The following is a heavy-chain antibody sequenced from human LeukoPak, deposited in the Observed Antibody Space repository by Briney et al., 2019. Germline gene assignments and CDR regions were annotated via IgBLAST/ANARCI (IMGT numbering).Heavy chain of an antibody. Sequence: GGSLRLSCAASGFTFSSYGMHWVRQAPGKGLQWVASIRYDESNEYQADSVKGRFTISRDNSKNTLYLQMNSLRAEDTAVYYCAKDHNGGYSYGFYYYHYYMDVWGKGTTVTISS. CDR1: GFTFSSYG. V-gene: IGHV3-30*02. J-gene: IGHJ6*03. CDR3: AKDHNGGYSYGFYYYHYYMDV. D-gene: IGHD5-18*01. CDR2: IRYDESNE.